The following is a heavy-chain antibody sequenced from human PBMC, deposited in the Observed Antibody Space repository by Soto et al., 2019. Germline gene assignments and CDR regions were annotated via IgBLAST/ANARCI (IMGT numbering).Heavy chain of an antibody. V-gene: IGHV3-30*18. CDR3: AKDRTTGLIFSHHPDY. CDR2: ISYDGSNK. J-gene: IGHJ4*02. CDR1: GFTFSSYG. Sequence: QVQLVESGGGVVQPGRSLRLSCAASGFTFSSYGMHWVRQAPGKGLEWVAVISYDGSNKNYAESVKGRFTISRDNSNNTLYLQMNSLRVEDTAVYYCAKDRTTGLIFSHHPDYWGQGTLVTVSS. D-gene: IGHD3-9*01.